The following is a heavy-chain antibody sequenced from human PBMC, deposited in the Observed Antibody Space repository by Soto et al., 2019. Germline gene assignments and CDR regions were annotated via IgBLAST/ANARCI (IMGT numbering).Heavy chain of an antibody. D-gene: IGHD3-9*01. CDR1: GNSVSSNSAA. J-gene: IGHJ4*02. CDR2: TYYRSKWYN. Sequence: SQTLSLTCAISGNSVSSNSAALNFVKQSPSRGLDWLGRTYYRSKWYNDYAVSVKSRITINPDTSKNQFSLQLNSVTPEDTAVYYCARESLEGPDILTGYTYWGQGTLVTVSS. CDR3: ARESLEGPDILTGYTY. V-gene: IGHV6-1*01.